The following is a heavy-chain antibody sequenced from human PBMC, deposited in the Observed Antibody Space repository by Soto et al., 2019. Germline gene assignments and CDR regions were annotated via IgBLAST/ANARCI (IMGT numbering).Heavy chain of an antibody. V-gene: IGHV3-23*01. CDR2: ISTSGGST. D-gene: IGHD4-17*01. CDR1: GFTFTSYA. Sequence: EVQLLESGGGLVQPGGSLRLPCIASGFTFTSYAMNWVRQAPGKGPEWVSGISTSGGSTYYAASVKGRFTISRDNSKNTLYLQMSSLRADDTALYYCAKDPNGNYVGAFDMRGQGTMVTVSS. CDR3: AKDPNGNYVGAFDM. J-gene: IGHJ3*02.